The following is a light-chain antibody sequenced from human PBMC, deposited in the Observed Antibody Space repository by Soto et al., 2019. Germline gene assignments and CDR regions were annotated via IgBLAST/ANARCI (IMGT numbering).Light chain of an antibody. CDR3: QQLNDYPVT. J-gene: IGKJ1*01. CDR1: QSISGW. Sequence: DIHMTQAPSSLSASLGDRVTITCRAIQSISGWLAWYQQKPGKAPNLLIYKASTLESGVPSRFSGSGSGTEFTLTISSLQPEDVAAYYCQQLNDYPVTFGQGTKVDIK. V-gene: IGKV1-5*03. CDR2: KAS.